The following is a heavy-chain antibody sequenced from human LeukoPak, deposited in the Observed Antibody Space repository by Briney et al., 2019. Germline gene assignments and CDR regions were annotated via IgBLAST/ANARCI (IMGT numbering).Heavy chain of an antibody. D-gene: IGHD4-11*01. CDR1: GFTFSSYS. CDR2: ISSSSSYI. CDR3: ARDRGYSNYVFDY. V-gene: IGHV3-21*01. Sequence: GGSLRLSCAASGFTFSSYSMNWVRQAPGKGLEWVSSISSSSSYIYYADSVKGRFTISRDNAKNSLYLQMNSLRAEDTAVYYCARDRGYSNYVFDYWGQGTLVTVSS. J-gene: IGHJ4*02.